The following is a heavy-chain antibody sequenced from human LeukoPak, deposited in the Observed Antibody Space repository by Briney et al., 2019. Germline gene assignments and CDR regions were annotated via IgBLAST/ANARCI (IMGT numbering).Heavy chain of an antibody. CDR3: ASRGESGYYDSSGALDY. CDR2: ISAYNGNT. CDR1: GYTFTSYG. D-gene: IGHD3-22*01. V-gene: IGHV1-18*01. J-gene: IGHJ4*02. Sequence: ASVKVSCKASGYTFTSYGISWVRQAPGQGLEWMGWISAYNGNTNYAQKLQGRVTMTTDTSTSTAYMELSSLRSEDTAVYYCASRGESGYYDSSGALDYWGQGTLVTVSS.